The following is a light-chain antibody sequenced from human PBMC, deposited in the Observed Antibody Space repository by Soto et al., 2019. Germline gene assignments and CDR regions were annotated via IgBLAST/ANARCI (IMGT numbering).Light chain of an antibody. CDR1: QSVSSY. CDR2: DES. CDR3: QQRSNWPPMYT. V-gene: IGKV3-11*01. Sequence: EIVLTQSPATLSLSPGERATLSCRASQSVSSYLAWYQQKPGQAPRLLIYDESTRATGIPARFSGSGSGTDFTLTISSLEPEDFAFYYCQQRSNWPPMYTFGQGTKLEIK. J-gene: IGKJ2*01.